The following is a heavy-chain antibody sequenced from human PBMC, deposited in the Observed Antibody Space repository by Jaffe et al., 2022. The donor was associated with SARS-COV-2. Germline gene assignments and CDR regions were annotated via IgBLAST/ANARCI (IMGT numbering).Heavy chain of an antibody. J-gene: IGHJ3*02. D-gene: IGHD3-10*01. CDR2: ISWNSGSI. Sequence: EVQLVESGGGLVQPGRSLRLSCAASGFTFDDYAMHWVRQAPGKGLEWVSGISWNSGSIGYADSVKGRFTISRDNAKNSLYLQMNSLRAEDTALYYCAKDFSAGETLAAFDIWGQGTMVTVSS. CDR1: GFTFDDYA. CDR3: AKDFSAGETLAAFDI. V-gene: IGHV3-9*01.